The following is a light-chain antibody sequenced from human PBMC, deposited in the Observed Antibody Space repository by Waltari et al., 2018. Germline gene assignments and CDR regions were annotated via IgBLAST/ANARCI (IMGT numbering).Light chain of an antibody. Sequence: EIVLTQSPGTLSLSPGERATLSCRASQSISRTVAWYQQKPGQAPRLLIYGASIRASGIPDKFSGTGSGTDFSLTINRLEPEDFAVYFCQHYVRLPATFGQGTKVEI. J-gene: IGKJ1*01. V-gene: IGKV3-20*01. CDR2: GAS. CDR1: QSISRT. CDR3: QHYVRLPAT.